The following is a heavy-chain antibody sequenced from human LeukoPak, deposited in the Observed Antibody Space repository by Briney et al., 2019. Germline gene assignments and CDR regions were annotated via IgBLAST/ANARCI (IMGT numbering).Heavy chain of an antibody. V-gene: IGHV3-48*01. CDR3: ATNMYYYDSSGYYFDY. D-gene: IGHD3-22*01. CDR1: GFTFSSYS. CDR2: ISSSSSTI. Sequence: GGSLRLSCAASGFTFSSYSMNWVRPAPGKGLERVSYISSSSSTIYYADSVKGRFTISRDNAKNSLYLQMNSLRAEDTAVYYCATNMYYYDSSGYYFDYWGQGTLVTVSS. J-gene: IGHJ4*02.